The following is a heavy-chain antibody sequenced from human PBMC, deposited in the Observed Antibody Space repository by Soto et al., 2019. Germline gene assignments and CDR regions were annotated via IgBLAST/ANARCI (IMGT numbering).Heavy chain of an antibody. CDR2: IAYDGSNK. V-gene: IGHV3-30*18. D-gene: IGHD5-18*01. CDR3: AKDSASIQLWYDY. CDR1: GFTFISCG. J-gene: IGHJ4*02. Sequence: GGSLKLSCADSGFTFISCGMPSVRQAPGKGLEWVAVIAYDGSNKYYADSVKGRFTISRDNSKNTLYLQMNSLRAEDTAVYYCAKDSASIQLWYDYWGQGTLVTVSS.